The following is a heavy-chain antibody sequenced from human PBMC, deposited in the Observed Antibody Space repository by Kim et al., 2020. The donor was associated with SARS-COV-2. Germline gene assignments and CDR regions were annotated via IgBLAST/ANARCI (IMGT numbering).Heavy chain of an antibody. CDR3: ARRGYCSGGSCYGLDYFDY. V-gene: IGHV4-59*01. CDR1: GGSISSYY. J-gene: IGHJ4*02. Sequence: SETLSLTCTVSGGSISSYYWSWIRQPPGKGLEWIGYIYYSGSTNYNPSLKSRVTISVDTSKNQFSLKLSSVTAADTAVYYCARRGYCSGGSCYGLDYFDYWGQGTLVTVSS. D-gene: IGHD2-15*01. CDR2: IYYSGST.